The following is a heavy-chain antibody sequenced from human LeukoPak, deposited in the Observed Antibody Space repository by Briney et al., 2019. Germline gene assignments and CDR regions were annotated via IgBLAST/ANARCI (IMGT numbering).Heavy chain of an antibody. CDR3: ARGVMTAIFAFDI. CDR1: GDSISDYY. CDR2: IYTNGIT. D-gene: IGHD2-21*02. J-gene: IGHJ3*02. V-gene: IGHV4-4*07. Sequence: SETLSLTCTVSGDSISDYYWSWIRQPAGKGLELIGRIYTNGITNYNPSLKSRVTTSVDTSKNQLSLRLSPVTAADTAVYYCARGVMTAIFAFDIWGQGTMVTVS.